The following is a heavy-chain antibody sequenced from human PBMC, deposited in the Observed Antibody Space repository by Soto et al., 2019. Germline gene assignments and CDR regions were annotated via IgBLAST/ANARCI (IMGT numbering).Heavy chain of an antibody. D-gene: IGHD3-22*01. CDR3: ARQRRTYYYDSSGYWTWFDP. J-gene: IGHJ5*02. Sequence: SETLSLTCSVSGGSISSGYYYWSWIRQPPGKGLEWIGNIYYSGNTYYNPSLKSRLIISIDTSKNQFSLKLSSVTAADTAVYYCARQRRTYYYDSSGYWTWFDPWGQGTLVTVSS. CDR1: GGSISSGYYY. CDR2: IYYSGNT. V-gene: IGHV4-30-4*01.